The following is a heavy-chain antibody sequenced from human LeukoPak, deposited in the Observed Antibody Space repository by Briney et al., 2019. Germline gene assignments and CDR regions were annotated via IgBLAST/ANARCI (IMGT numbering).Heavy chain of an antibody. D-gene: IGHD2/OR15-2a*01. CDR3: VRDWAPASMQAAPFDC. CDR1: GFGFSNFW. V-gene: IGHV3-7*01. J-gene: IGHJ4*02. CDR2: IKEDGSLK. Sequence: GGTLRLSCAASGFGFSNFWMSWVRQAPGKGPEWVANIKEDGSLKNYVDSVEGRFTVSRDNAKNTLYLQMNSLRLEDTAVYYCVRDWAPASMQAAPFDCWGQGTLVTVSS.